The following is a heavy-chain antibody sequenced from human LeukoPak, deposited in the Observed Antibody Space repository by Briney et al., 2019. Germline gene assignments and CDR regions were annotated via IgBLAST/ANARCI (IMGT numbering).Heavy chain of an antibody. Sequence: GGSLRLSCAASGFTFSRYAMHWVRQAPGKGLEWVAVISYDGSNKYYADSVKGRFTISRDNSKNTLYLLMSSLRAEDTAVYYCAKRGPIYSSSPGNYFDYWGQGTLVTVSS. V-gene: IGHV3-30-3*02. CDR1: GFTFSRYA. J-gene: IGHJ4*02. CDR2: ISYDGSNK. CDR3: AKRGPIYSSSPGNYFDY. D-gene: IGHD6-6*01.